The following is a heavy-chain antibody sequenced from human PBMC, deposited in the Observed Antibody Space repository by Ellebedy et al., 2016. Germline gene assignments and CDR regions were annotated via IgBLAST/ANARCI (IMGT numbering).Heavy chain of an antibody. CDR3: VRDPDGYSSSWYEVDY. J-gene: IGHJ4*02. V-gene: IGHV3-64D*06. CDR2: ISSNGGST. D-gene: IGHD6-13*01. Sequence: GESLKISXSASGFTFSSYAMHWVRQAPGKGLEYVSAISSNGGSTYYADSVKGRFTISRDNSKNTLYLQMSSLRAEDTAVYYCVRDPDGYSSSWYEVDYWGQGTLVTVSS. CDR1: GFTFSSYA.